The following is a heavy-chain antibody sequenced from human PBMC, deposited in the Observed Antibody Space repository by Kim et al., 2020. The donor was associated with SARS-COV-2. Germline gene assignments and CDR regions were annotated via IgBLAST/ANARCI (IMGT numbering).Heavy chain of an antibody. V-gene: IGHV4-34*01. D-gene: IGHD1-26*01. J-gene: IGHJ5*02. Sequence: SETLSLTCAVYGGSFSANYWSWIRQPPGKGLEWIGEIYHSGSTNYNPSLKSRVTISVDTSKNQFSLKLSSVTAADTAVYYCVRFRGSRVFDPWGRGTLVT. CDR3: VRFRGSRVFDP. CDR2: IYHSGST. CDR1: GGSFSANY.